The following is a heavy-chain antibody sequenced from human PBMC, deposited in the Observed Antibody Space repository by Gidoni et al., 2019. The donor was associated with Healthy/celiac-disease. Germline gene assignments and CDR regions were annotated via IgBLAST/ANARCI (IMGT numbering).Heavy chain of an antibody. CDR2: ISGSGGST. V-gene: IGHV3-23*01. Sequence: EVQLLESGGGLVQPGGSLRLSCAASAFTFSSYAMNWGRQAPGKGLEWVSAISGSGGSTYYADSVKGRFTISRDNSKNTLYLQMSSLRAEDTAVYYCAKVPYSGSYLYYFDYWGQGTLLTVSS. J-gene: IGHJ4*02. CDR1: AFTFSSYA. CDR3: AKVPYSGSYLYYFDY. D-gene: IGHD1-26*01.